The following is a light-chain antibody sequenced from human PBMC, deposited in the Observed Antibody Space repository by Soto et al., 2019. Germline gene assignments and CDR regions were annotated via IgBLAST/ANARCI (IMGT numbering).Light chain of an antibody. CDR2: DAS. CDR3: QQRSTRPST. CDR1: QSVSGY. V-gene: IGKV3-11*01. J-gene: IGKJ4*01. Sequence: EIVLTQSPATLSLSPGNRATLSCRASQSVSGYLAWYQQKPGQAPRLLIYDASNRATGIPARFSGSGSGTAFALPIPSREPEDFSVYYCQQRSTRPSTFGGGKKVE.